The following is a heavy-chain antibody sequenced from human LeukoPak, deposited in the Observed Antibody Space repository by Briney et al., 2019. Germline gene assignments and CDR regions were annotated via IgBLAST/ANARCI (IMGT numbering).Heavy chain of an antibody. CDR2: IYYSGST. J-gene: IGHJ6*03. Sequence: PSESLSLTCTVSGGSISSSSYYWGWIGQPPGKGLEWIGSIYYSGSTYYNPSLKSRVTISVDTSKNQFSLKLSSVTAADTAVYYCARDGTYSSSWGYYYYYYMDVWGKGTTVTVSS. D-gene: IGHD6-13*01. V-gene: IGHV4-39*07. CDR1: GGSISSSSYY. CDR3: ARDGTYSSSWGYYYYYYMDV.